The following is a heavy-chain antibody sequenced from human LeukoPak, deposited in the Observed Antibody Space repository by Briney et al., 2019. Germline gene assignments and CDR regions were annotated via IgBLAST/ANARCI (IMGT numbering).Heavy chain of an antibody. D-gene: IGHD3-10*02. V-gene: IGHV4-38-2*01. Sequence: SETLSLTCAVSGYSLSSGYYWAWIRQFPGKGLEWVGSIFHSGSTYDNPSLKSRVSTSVDPSKNHFSLTLTSVTAADTAVYHCARHMTTDMLDAFDIWGQGTKVIISS. CDR2: IFHSGST. CDR3: ARHMTTDMLDAFDI. J-gene: IGHJ3*02. CDR1: GYSLSSGYY.